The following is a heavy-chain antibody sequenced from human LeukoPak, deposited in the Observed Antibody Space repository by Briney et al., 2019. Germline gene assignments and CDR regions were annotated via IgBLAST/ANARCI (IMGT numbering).Heavy chain of an antibody. D-gene: IGHD1-26*01. CDR1: GASISSYY. CDR3: ARARGGSGSYGQFDY. Sequence: SETLSLTCTVSGASISSYYWTWIRQPAGEGLEWIGRIHSSGSTNYNPSLKSRVTMSLDTSKNQFSLRLSSVTAADTAVYYCARARGGSGSYGQFDYWGQGTLVTVFS. V-gene: IGHV4-4*07. CDR2: IHSSGST. J-gene: IGHJ4*02.